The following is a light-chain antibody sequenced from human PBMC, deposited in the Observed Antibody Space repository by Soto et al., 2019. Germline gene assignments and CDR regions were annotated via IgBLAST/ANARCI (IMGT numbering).Light chain of an antibody. CDR2: AAS. CDR1: QDIRNY. J-gene: IGKJ3*01. CDR3: QRYHSALLT. Sequence: DIQMTQSPSSLSASVGDRVTMTCRARQDIRNYVAWYQQKPGEVPKLVIYAASTLQSGVPARFSGGGFATDFTLTISSLRPEDVATYYCQRYHSALLTFGPGTKVDLK. V-gene: IGKV1-27*01.